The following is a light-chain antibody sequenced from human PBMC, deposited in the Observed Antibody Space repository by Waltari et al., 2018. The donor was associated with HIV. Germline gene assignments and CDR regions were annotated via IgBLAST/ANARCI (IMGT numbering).Light chain of an antibody. J-gene: IGKJ2*01. Sequence: DIQMTQSPSSVSASVGDRVIITCRASQDINTWLAWYQQKPGKAHKLLIYATVNLQNGVPSRFSGSGSGTEFTLSITNLQPDDFATYYCQQSKSFPYTFGQGTNVEIK. CDR2: ATV. V-gene: IGKV1D-12*01. CDR1: QDINTW. CDR3: QQSKSFPYT.